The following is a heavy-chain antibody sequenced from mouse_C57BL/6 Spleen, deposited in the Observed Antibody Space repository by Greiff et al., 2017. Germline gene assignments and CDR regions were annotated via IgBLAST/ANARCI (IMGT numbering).Heavy chain of an antibody. J-gene: IGHJ3*01. V-gene: IGHV1-76*01. Sequence: QVQLKESGAELVRPGASVKLSCKASGYTFTDYYIHWVKQRPGQGLEWIARIYPGSGNTYYNEKFKGKATLTAEKSSSTAYMQLSSLTSEDSAVYFCARGDYDGYYWFAYWGQGTLVTVSA. D-gene: IGHD2-3*01. CDR1: GYTFTDYY. CDR3: ARGDYDGYYWFAY. CDR2: IYPGSGNT.